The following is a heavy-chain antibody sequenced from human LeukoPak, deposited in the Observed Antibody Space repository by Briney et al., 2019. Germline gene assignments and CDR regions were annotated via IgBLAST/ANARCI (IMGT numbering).Heavy chain of an antibody. Sequence: SQTLSLTCTVSGGSISSGSYYWSWIRQPAGKGLEWIGRIYTSGSTNYNPSLKSRVTISVDTSKNQFSLKLSSVTAADTAVYYCARDPPDYWGQGPLVTVSS. J-gene: IGHJ4*02. CDR1: GGSISSGSYY. CDR2: IYTSGST. CDR3: ARDPPDY. V-gene: IGHV4-61*02.